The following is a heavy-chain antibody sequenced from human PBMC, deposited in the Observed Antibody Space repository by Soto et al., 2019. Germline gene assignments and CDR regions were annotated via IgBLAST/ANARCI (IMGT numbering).Heavy chain of an antibody. CDR3: ATSRSFDY. V-gene: IGHV3-7*02. D-gene: IGHD3-10*01. Sequence: EAQLAESGGGLVQPGGSLRLSCAAPGFTFSSYWMSWVRQVPGKGLEWVANIKQDGSEQYYVDSVMGRFTISRDNAKNSLYLQMNSLRAEDTAVYYCATSRSFDYWGQGALVTVSS. CDR1: GFTFSSYW. J-gene: IGHJ4*02. CDR2: IKQDGSEQ.